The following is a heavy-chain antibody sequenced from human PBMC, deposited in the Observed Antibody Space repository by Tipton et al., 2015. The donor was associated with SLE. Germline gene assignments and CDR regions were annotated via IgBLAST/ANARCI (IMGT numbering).Heavy chain of an antibody. CDR3: ARGGYSGDYFDY. V-gene: IGHV4-39*01. D-gene: IGHD4-11*01. Sequence: TLSLTCTVSGGSISSSSYYWGWIRQPPGKGLEWIGSIYYSGSTYYNPSLKSRVTISVDTSKNQFSLKLSSVTAADTAVYYCARGGYSGDYFDYWGQGTLVTVSS. CDR1: GGSISSSSYY. J-gene: IGHJ4*02. CDR2: IYYSGST.